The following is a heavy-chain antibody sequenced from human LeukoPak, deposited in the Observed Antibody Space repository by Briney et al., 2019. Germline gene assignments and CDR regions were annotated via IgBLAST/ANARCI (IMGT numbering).Heavy chain of an antibody. J-gene: IGHJ4*02. D-gene: IGHD4-23*01. CDR2: ISGSGTNT. CDR1: GLTVRSHA. Sequence: GGSLRLSCVASGLTVRSHAMSWVRHAPGKGIERISAISGSGTNTYYADAVKGRFTISRDNSKNTLYLQMNNLRAEDTAVYYCATPRGTVATGAVYWGQGTLVTVSS. CDR3: ATPRGTVATGAVY. V-gene: IGHV3-23*01.